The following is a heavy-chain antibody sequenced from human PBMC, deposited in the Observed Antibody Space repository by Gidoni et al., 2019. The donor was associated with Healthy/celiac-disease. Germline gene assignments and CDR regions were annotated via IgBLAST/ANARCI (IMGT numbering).Heavy chain of an antibody. J-gene: IGHJ5*02. V-gene: IGHV4-39*01. Sequence: QLQLHESVPGLLKPSETLSLTCTVARRAICISSYSWGWFRTPPGKGLEWIGSIDYSGSTHDNPSLKSRVTISVDTSKNQFSLKLSSVTAAGTAVYYCARLTAMAENWFDPWGQGTLVTVSS. CDR1: RRAICISSYS. CDR2: IDYSGST. CDR3: ARLTAMAENWFDP. D-gene: IGHD5-18*01.